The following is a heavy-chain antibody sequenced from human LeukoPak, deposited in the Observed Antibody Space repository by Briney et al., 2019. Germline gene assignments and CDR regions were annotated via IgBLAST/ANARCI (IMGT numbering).Heavy chain of an antibody. CDR2: INSDGSST. CDR1: GFTFSSYW. Sequence: PGGSLRLSCAASGFTFSSYWMHWVRQAPGKGLVWVSRINSDGSSTSYSDSVKGRFTISRDNAKNTLYLQMNSLRAEDTAVYYCARVKTSVWFGEWLYGPLVDYYYMDVWGKGTTVTVSS. J-gene: IGHJ6*03. D-gene: IGHD3-10*01. V-gene: IGHV3-74*01. CDR3: ARVKTSVWFGEWLYGPLVDYYYMDV.